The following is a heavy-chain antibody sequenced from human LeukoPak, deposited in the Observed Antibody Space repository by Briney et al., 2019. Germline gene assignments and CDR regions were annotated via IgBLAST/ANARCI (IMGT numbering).Heavy chain of an antibody. CDR3: ASPYCSSTSCYSVLYGMDV. CDR1: GGTFISYT. D-gene: IGHD2-2*01. Sequence: SVKVSCKASGGTFISYTISWVRQAPGQGLEWMGGIIPIFGTANYAQKFQGRVTITADESTSTAYMELSSLRSEDTAVYYCASPYCSSTSCYSVLYGMDVWGQGTTVTVSS. V-gene: IGHV1-69*01. J-gene: IGHJ6*02. CDR2: IIPIFGTA.